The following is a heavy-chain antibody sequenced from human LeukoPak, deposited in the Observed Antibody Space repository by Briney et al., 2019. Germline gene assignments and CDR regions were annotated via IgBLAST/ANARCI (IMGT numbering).Heavy chain of an antibody. CDR1: GYIFTTYW. Sequence: GASLKISCKGSGYIFTTYWIAWVRQMPGKGLEWMGIIYPGDSDTRYSPSFQGQVTISADKSISTAYLQWSSLRSSDTAMYYCARRAGINHFDYWGQGNLVTVSS. V-gene: IGHV5-51*01. CDR3: ARRAGINHFDY. D-gene: IGHD3-10*01. J-gene: IGHJ4*02. CDR2: IYPGDSDT.